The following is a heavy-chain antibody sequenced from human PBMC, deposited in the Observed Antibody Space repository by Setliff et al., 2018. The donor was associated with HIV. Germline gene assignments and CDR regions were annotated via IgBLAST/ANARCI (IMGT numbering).Heavy chain of an antibody. V-gene: IGHV1-69*13. CDR1: GGTFSSYA. D-gene: IGHD6-13*01. Sequence: GASVKVSCKASGGTFSSYAISWVRQAPRQGLEWMGGIIPIFGTTNYAQKFQGRVTITADESTSTAYVEVSSLRSEDTAVYFCAIGFGRSTWTYYYYYMDVWGKGTTVTSP. J-gene: IGHJ6*03. CDR3: AIGFGRSTWTYYYYYMDV. CDR2: IIPIFGTT.